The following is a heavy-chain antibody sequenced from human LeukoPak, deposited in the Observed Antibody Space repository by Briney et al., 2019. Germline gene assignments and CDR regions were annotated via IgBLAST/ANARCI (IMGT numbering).Heavy chain of an antibody. CDR1: GFTFSSYG. V-gene: IGHV3-30*02. J-gene: IGHJ6*02. CDR3: ARETLMVVTPDPLDYYYGMDV. CDR2: IRYDGSNK. D-gene: IGHD2-21*02. Sequence: PGGSLRLSCAASGFTFSSYGMHWVRQAPGKGLEWVAFIRYDGSNKYYADSVKGRFTISRDNSKNTLYLQMNSLRAEDTAVYYCARETLMVVTPDPLDYYYGMDVWGQGTTVTVSS.